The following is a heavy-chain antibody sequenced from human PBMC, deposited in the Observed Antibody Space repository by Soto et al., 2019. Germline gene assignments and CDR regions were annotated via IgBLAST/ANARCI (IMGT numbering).Heavy chain of an antibody. J-gene: IGHJ4*02. D-gene: IGHD3-3*01. CDR2: IYYSGST. Sequence: TMSLTCTVSGGSVRSGDFYWSWIRQPPGKGLEWVGYIYYSGSTYYTPSLKSRITISIDTSKNQFSLRLSSVTAADTAIYYCARVFRPAYYDFWSGYSLFDYWGQGTPVTVSS. CDR3: ARVFRPAYYDFWSGYSLFDY. V-gene: IGHV4-30-4*01. CDR1: GGSVRSGDFY.